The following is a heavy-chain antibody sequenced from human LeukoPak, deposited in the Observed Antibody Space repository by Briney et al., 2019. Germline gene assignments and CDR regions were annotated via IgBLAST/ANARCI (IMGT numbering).Heavy chain of an antibody. V-gene: IGHV3-23*01. Sequence: PGGSLRLSCAASGFTFSSYAMSWVRQAPGKGLEWVSAISGSGGSTYYADSVKGRFTISRDNSKNTLYLQMNSLRAEDTAVYYCAKGTYYDSSGYYYAVGAFDIWGQGTMVTVSS. D-gene: IGHD3-22*01. J-gene: IGHJ3*02. CDR3: AKGTYYDSSGYYYAVGAFDI. CDR1: GFTFSSYA. CDR2: ISGSGGST.